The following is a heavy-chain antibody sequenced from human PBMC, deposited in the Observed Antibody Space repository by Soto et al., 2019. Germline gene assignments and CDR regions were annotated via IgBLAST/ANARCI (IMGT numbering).Heavy chain of an antibody. CDR1: GYAFTSDG. J-gene: IGHJ4*02. Sequence: ASVKGSCKASGYAFTSDGISWVRQAPGQGLEWMGWISAYNGNTNYAQKLQGRVTITTDTSTSTAYMELRSLRSDDTAVYYCARRPPHSGYSSLAFDYWGQGTLVNVS. D-gene: IGHD6-19*01. CDR2: ISAYNGNT. V-gene: IGHV1-18*01. CDR3: ARRPPHSGYSSLAFDY.